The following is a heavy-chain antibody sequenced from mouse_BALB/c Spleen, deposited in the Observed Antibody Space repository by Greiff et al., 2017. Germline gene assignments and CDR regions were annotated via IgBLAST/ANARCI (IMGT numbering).Heavy chain of an antibody. CDR1: GDSITSGY. CDR3: AREAMDGYLAWFAY. Sequence: EVQRVESGPSLVKPSQTLSLTCSVTGDSITSGYWNWIRKFPGNKLEYMGYISYSGSTYYNPSLKSRISITRDTSKNQYYLQLNSVTTEDTATYYCAREAMDGYLAWFAYWGQGTLVTVSA. V-gene: IGHV3-8*02. CDR2: ISYSGST. J-gene: IGHJ3*01. D-gene: IGHD2-3*01.